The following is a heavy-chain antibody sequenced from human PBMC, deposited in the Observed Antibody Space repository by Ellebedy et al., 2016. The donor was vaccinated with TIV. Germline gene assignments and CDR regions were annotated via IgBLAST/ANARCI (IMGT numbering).Heavy chain of an antibody. CDR2: IFYGGST. J-gene: IGHJ5*02. CDR3: ARDPALPRGRFDT. V-gene: IGHV4-39*07. Sequence: MPSETLSLTCTVSGGSISSSSYYWGWIRQPPGKGLEWTGSIFYGGSTYYNPSLKSRVTISVDTSKNQFSLKLSSVTAADTAVYYCARDPALPRGRFDTWGQGTLVTVSS. CDR1: GGSISSSSYY.